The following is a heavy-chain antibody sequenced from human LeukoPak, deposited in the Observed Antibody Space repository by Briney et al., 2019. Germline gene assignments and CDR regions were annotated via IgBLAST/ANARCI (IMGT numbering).Heavy chain of an antibody. D-gene: IGHD2-2*01. Sequence: ASVKVSCKASGYTFTSYYMHWVRQAPGQGLEWMGIINPSGGSTSYAQKFQGRVTMTRDTSTSTVYMELSSLRSEDTAVCYCARDIPLVVPAARFDYWGQGTLVTVSS. J-gene: IGHJ4*02. V-gene: IGHV1-46*03. CDR1: GYTFTSYY. CDR2: INPSGGST. CDR3: ARDIPLVVPAARFDY.